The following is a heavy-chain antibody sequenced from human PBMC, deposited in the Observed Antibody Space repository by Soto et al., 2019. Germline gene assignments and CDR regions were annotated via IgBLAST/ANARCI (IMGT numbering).Heavy chain of an antibody. J-gene: IGHJ3*01. Sequence: AASGFTFSNAWMSWVRQAPGKGLEWVGRIKSETDGGTTDYAAPMKGRFTISRHDSKNTLYLQINSLKTEDTAVYYCTTGVGYNWNADDAFDFWGQGTMVTVSS. CDR1: GFTFSNAW. D-gene: IGHD1-1*01. CDR3: TTGVGYNWNADDAFDF. CDR2: IKSETDGGTT. V-gene: IGHV3-15*01.